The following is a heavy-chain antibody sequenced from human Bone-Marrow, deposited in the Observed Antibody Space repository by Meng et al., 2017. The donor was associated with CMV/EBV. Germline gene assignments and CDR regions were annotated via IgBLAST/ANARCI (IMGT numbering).Heavy chain of an antibody. D-gene: IGHD5-12*01. CDR2: ISAYNGNT. Sequence: ASVKVSCKASGYTFTSYDINWVRQAPGQGLEWMGWISAYNGNTNYAQKLQGRVTMTTDTSTSTAYMELRSLRSDDTAMYYCARDRGFLASNWFDPWGQGTLVTVSS. CDR1: GYTFTSYD. CDR3: ARDRGFLASNWFDP. J-gene: IGHJ5*02. V-gene: IGHV1-18*01.